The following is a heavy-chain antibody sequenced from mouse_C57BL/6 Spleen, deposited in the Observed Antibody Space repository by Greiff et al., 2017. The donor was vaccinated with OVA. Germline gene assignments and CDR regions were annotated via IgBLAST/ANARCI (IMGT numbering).Heavy chain of an antibody. D-gene: IGHD2-4*01. Sequence: VQLQQSVAELVRPGASVKLSCTASGFNIKNTYMHWVKQRPEQGLEWIGRIDPANGNTKYAPKFQGKATLNDDTSSNTAYLQLSSLTSEDTAIYYCARALYDYDPYYYAMDYWGQGTSVTVSS. CDR2: IDPANGNT. CDR3: ARALYDYDPYYYAMDY. V-gene: IGHV14-3*01. CDR1: GFNIKNTY. J-gene: IGHJ4*01.